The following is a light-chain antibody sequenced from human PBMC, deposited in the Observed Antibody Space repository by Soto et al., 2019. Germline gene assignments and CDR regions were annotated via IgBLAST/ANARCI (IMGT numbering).Light chain of an antibody. CDR3: QSFDSSLSGSV. CDR2: GNI. J-gene: IGLJ2*01. CDR1: SSNIGAGYD. V-gene: IGLV1-40*01. Sequence: QSVLTQPPSVSGAPGQRVTISCTGSSSNIGAGYDVHWYQQLPGTAPKLLIYGNINRPSGVPDRFSASKSGTSASLAITGLHAEHEADYYCQSFDSSLSGSVFGGGTKLTVL.